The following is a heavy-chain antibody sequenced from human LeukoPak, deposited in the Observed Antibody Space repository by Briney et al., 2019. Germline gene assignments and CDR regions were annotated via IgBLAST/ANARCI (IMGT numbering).Heavy chain of an antibody. CDR2: INSSGRTK. CDR3: AKGGGRSGIAKYFHH. J-gene: IGHJ1*01. CDR1: GFSFSSYT. D-gene: IGHD3-3*01. V-gene: IGHV3-48*01. Sequence: PGGSLRLSCAASGFSFSSYTLNWVRQAPGKGLEWVSYINSSGRTKYYADSVKGRFTISRDNTKNTLYLQMNSLRGADTAAYYCAKGGGRSGIAKYFHHWGQGTLVTVSS.